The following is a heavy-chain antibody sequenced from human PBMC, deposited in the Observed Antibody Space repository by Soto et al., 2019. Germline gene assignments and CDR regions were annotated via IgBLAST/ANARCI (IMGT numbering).Heavy chain of an antibody. V-gene: IGHV4-59*01. CDR3: ATRPPRGPYRFVFAY. Sequence: SETLSLTCTVSGGSISTYYWTWIRQSPGKGPEWIGYVYHSGTTNYNPSLESRVTMSLDTSKNQFSLKLSAVTTADTAVYYCATRPPRGPYRFVFAYWSQATRVT. J-gene: IGHJ4*02. CDR1: GGSISTYY. CDR2: VYHSGTT. D-gene: IGHD3-10*01.